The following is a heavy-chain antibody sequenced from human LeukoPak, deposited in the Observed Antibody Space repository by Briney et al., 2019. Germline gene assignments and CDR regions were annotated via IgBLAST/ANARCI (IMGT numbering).Heavy chain of an antibody. D-gene: IGHD1-26*01. CDR1: GFTFSRYW. J-gene: IGHJ4*02. Sequence: GGSLRLSCAASGFTFSRYWMQWVRQAPGQGLVWLSHVNSDGSSTTYADSVKGRFTISRDNAKNSLYLQMNSLRAEDTALYYCARRTLSVGASITFYFDYWGQGTLVTVSS. CDR2: VNSDGSST. V-gene: IGHV3-74*03. CDR3: ARRTLSVGASITFYFDY.